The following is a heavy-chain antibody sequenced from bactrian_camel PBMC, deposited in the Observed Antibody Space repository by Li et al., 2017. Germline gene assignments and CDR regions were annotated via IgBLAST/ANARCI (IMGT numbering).Heavy chain of an antibody. J-gene: IGHJ4*01. V-gene: IGHV3-2*01. CDR2: LFSGTGKT. Sequence: LRLSCAASGPPYLRRCMGWFRQVPGKEREAVAYLFSGTGKTYYADSVRGRFTISQDNAENTLYLQMNSLKPEDTAKYICAAGISVGSCDTAYNRGKYNYMGRGTQVTVS. CDR3: AAGISVGSCDTAYNRGKYNY. CDR1: GPPYLRRC. D-gene: IGHD1*01.